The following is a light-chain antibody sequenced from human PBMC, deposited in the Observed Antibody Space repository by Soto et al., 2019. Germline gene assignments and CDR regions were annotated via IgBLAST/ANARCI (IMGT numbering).Light chain of an antibody. J-gene: IGKJ4*01. CDR1: QSLSSN. V-gene: IGKV3-15*01. CDR3: QQYNHWPRMLS. CDR2: DTS. Sequence: EIVLTQSPATLYVSPGERATLSCRASQSLSSNVAWYQQRPRQAPRLLIYDTSSRASDVPARFSGRGSGTEFTLTIASLQSEDFASYYCQQYNHWPRMLSFGGGTKVELK.